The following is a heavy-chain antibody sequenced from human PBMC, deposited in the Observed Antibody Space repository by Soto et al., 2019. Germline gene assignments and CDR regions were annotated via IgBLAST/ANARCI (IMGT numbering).Heavy chain of an antibody. CDR2: IYYSGST. D-gene: IGHD2-15*01. CDR3: ARDCSGGSCYSGMDV. J-gene: IGHJ6*02. CDR1: GGSISSYY. Sequence: SETLSLTCTVSGGSISSYYWSWIRQPPGKGLEWIGYIYYSGSTNSNPSLKSRVTISVDTSKNQFSLKLSSVTAADTAVYYCARDCSGGSCYSGMDVWGQGTTVTVS. V-gene: IGHV4-59*01.